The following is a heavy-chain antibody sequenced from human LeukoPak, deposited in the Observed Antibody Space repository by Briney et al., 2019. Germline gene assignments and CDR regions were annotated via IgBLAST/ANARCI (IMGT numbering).Heavy chain of an antibody. Sequence: SETLSLTCAVNGGSFSGYYWSWIRQPPGKGLEWIGEINHSGSTNYNPSLKSRVTISVDTSKNQFSLKLSSVTAADTAVYYCARGPYMVRGVKFDYWGQGTLVTVSS. D-gene: IGHD3-10*01. CDR3: ARGPYMVRGVKFDY. CDR1: GGSFSGYY. J-gene: IGHJ4*02. CDR2: INHSGST. V-gene: IGHV4-34*01.